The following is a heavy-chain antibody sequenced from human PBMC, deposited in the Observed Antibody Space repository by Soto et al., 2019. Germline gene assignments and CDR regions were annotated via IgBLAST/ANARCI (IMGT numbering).Heavy chain of an antibody. J-gene: IGHJ3*02. CDR2: IDPSDSYT. CDR1: GYSFTSYW. Sequence: PGESLKISCKGSGYSFTSYWISWVRQMPGKGLEWMGRIDPSDSYTNYSPSFQGHVTISADKSISNAYLQWSSLKASDTAMYYCARHSYGHHDAFDIWGQGTMVTVS. CDR3: ARHSYGHHDAFDI. D-gene: IGHD5-18*01. V-gene: IGHV5-10-1*01.